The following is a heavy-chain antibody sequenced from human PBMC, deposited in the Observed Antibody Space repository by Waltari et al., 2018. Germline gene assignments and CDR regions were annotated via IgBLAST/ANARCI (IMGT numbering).Heavy chain of an antibody. CDR2: IYTSGST. V-gene: IGHV4-4*07. J-gene: IGHJ5*02. Sequence: QVQLQESGPGLVKPSETLSLTCTVSGCSISSYYWSWIRPPAGKGLEWIGRIYTSGSTNYNPSLKSRVTMSVDTSKNQFSLKLSSVTAADTAVYYCARDLGVPAADNWFDPWGQGTLVTVSS. CDR1: GCSISSYY. CDR3: ARDLGVPAADNWFDP. D-gene: IGHD2-2*01.